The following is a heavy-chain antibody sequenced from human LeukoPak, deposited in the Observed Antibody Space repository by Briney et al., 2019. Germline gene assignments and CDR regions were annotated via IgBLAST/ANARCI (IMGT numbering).Heavy chain of an antibody. V-gene: IGHV3-21*01. D-gene: IGHD2-2*01. J-gene: IGHJ4*02. CDR2: ISSSSSYI. CDR1: GFTFSSYS. CDR3: AKGDYAVPSYFDY. Sequence: GGSLRLSCAASGFTFSSYSMNWVRQAPGKGLEWVSSISSSSSYIYYADSVKGRFTISRDNAKNSLYLQMNSLRGEDTAVYYCAKGDYAVPSYFDYWGQGTLVTVSS.